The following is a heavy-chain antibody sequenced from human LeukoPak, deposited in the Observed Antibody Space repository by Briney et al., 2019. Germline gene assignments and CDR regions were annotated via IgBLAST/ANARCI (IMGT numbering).Heavy chain of an antibody. D-gene: IGHD4-23*01. V-gene: IGHV3-21*01. J-gene: IGHJ3*02. CDR2: ISSSSTYI. CDR1: GFTFSSFW. Sequence: PGGSLRLSCVGSGFTFSSFWMNWVRQAPGKGLEWVSSISSSSTYIYYADSLEGRFTISRDNVRNSLYLQMNSLRAEDTAVYYCAGDYEGNLAFDIWGQGTMVTVSS. CDR3: AGDYEGNLAFDI.